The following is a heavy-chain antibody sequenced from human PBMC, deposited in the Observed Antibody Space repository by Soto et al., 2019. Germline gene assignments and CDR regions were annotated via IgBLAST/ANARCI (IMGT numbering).Heavy chain of an antibody. CDR3: ARGLILRFGELSRRGGYYYYMDV. V-gene: IGHV4-34*01. CDR1: GGSFSGYQ. Sequence: QVQLQQWGAGLLKPSETLSLTCAVYGGSFSGYQWTWIRQTPGKGLEWLGEINDSGNINYNPSLTSRVTILVDTAKKQISLKLSSVTAADTAVCYCARGLILRFGELSRRGGYYYYMDVCGKGTAVTVSS. J-gene: IGHJ6*03. D-gene: IGHD3-10*01. CDR2: INDSGNI.